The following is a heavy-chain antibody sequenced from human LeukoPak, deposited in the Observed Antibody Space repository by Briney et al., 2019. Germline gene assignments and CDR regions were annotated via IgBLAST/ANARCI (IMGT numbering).Heavy chain of an antibody. V-gene: IGHV1-69*05. D-gene: IGHD6-13*01. CDR1: GGTFSSYA. CDR3: ARSQRYSSSWTNYYYYYMDV. Sequence: SVKVSCKASGGTFSSYAISWVRQAPGQGLEWMGGIIPIFGTTNYAQKFQGRVTITTDESTSTAYMELSSLRSEDTAVYYCARSQRYSSSWTNYYYYYMDVWGKGTTVTVSS. J-gene: IGHJ6*03. CDR2: IIPIFGTT.